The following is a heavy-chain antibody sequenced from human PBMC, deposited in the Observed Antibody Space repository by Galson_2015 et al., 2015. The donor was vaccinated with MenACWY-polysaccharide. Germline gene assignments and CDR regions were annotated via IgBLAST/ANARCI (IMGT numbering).Heavy chain of an antibody. D-gene: IGHD1-1*01. CDR1: GFTFNDFW. CDR2: INQYGSEK. Sequence: SLRLSCAASGFTFNDFWLSWVRQAPGKGLEWVANINQYGSEKYYVDSVKGRFTISRDNAKNSLYLQMNSLRAEDTAVYYCARDGGRTIGTTQGGCWGQASLVTVSS. V-gene: IGHV3-7*01. CDR3: ARDGGRTIGTTQGGC. J-gene: IGHJ4*02.